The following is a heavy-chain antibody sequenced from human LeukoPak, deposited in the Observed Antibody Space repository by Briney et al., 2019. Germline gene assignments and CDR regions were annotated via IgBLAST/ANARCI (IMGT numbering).Heavy chain of an antibody. J-gene: IGHJ4*02. Sequence: SETLSLTCTVSGGSISGLYWSWIRQPPGKGLEWIGFVSYSGSTNYNPSLNGRVTISLDTSKNQFSLRLNSVTAADTAVYYCARGGASSRYFDYWGQGTLVTVSS. CDR3: ARGGASSRYFDY. V-gene: IGHV4-59*11. D-gene: IGHD1-26*01. CDR2: VSYSGST. CDR1: GGSISGLY.